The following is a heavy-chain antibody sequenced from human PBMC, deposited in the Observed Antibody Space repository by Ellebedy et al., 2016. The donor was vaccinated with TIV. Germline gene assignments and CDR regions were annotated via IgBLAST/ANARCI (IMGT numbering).Heavy chain of an antibody. J-gene: IGHJ4*02. V-gene: IGHV3-7*04. Sequence: GGSLRLSCAASGYTFSSLWMSWVRQAPGKGLEWVANIKEDGSEKNYVDSVKGRFTISRDNAKNALYLQMKSVRAEDTAVYYCARENWTNVYWGQGTLVTVSS. CDR3: ARENWTNVY. CDR2: IKEDGSEK. CDR1: GYTFSSLW. D-gene: IGHD1/OR15-1a*01.